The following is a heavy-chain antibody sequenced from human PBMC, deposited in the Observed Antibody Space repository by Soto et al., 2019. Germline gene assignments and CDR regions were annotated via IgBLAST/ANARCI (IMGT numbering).Heavy chain of an antibody. V-gene: IGHV3-30-3*01. D-gene: IGHD1-26*01. CDR2: ISYDGSNK. CDR1: GFTFSSYA. Sequence: GGSLRLSCAASGFTFSSYAMHWVRQAPGKGLEWVAVISYDGSNKYYADSVKGRFTISRDNSKNTLYLQMNSLRAEDTAVYYCARDGGVGGSYYLDYWGQGTSVTVSS. J-gene: IGHJ4*02. CDR3: ARDGGVGGSYYLDY.